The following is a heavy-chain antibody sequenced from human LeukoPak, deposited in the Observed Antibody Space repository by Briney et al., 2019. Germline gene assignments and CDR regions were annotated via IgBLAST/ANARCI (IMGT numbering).Heavy chain of an antibody. V-gene: IGHV3-30*18. D-gene: IGHD3-10*01. CDR2: TSYDGSNT. Sequence: GRSLRLSCVASGFIFSNYAMHWVRQAPGKGLEWVAVTSYDGSNTYYADSVKGRFSISRDNSKNTVYLQMNSLRAEDTAVYFCAKDMPMDRGVMSRPYYGMDVWGQGTTVIVSS. J-gene: IGHJ6*02. CDR1: GFIFSNYA. CDR3: AKDMPMDRGVMSRPYYGMDV.